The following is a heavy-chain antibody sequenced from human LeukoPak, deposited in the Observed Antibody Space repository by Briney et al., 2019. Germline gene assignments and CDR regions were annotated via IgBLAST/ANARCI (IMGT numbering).Heavy chain of an antibody. D-gene: IGHD4-23*01. Sequence: WASVKVSCKASGYTFTSYDINWVRQATGQGLEWMGWMNPNSGNTGYAQKFQGRVTMTRDTSTSTVYMELSSLRSEDTAVYYCARATFVMTTVVTPDFYYFDYWGQGTLVTVSS. CDR1: GYTFTSYD. V-gene: IGHV1-8*01. CDR2: MNPNSGNT. J-gene: IGHJ4*02. CDR3: ARATFVMTTVVTPDFYYFDY.